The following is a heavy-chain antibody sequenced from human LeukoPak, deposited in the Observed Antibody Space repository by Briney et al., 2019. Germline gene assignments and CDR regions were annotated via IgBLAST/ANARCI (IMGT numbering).Heavy chain of an antibody. CDR3: TTDAVKIARYGTVPI. CDR2: IKSRNDGGAI. J-gene: IGHJ4*02. CDR1: GFTFSSPL. Sequence: GGSLRHSCAASGFTFSSPLMNWVRQAPGKGLEWVGRIKSRNDGGAIHYAAPVKGRFIISRDDSNNTIYLQMNSLKSEDTAVYYCTTDAVKIARYGTVPIWGQGNLVSLSS. D-gene: IGHD3-10*01. V-gene: IGHV3-15*01.